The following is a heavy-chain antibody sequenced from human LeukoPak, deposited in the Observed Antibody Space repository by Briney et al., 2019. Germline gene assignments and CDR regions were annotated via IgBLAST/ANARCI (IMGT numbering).Heavy chain of an antibody. CDR1: GYTFTSYG. Sequence: ASVKVSCKASGYTFTSYGISWVRQAPGQGLEWMGWINLNNGGTNYAQKFQGWVTMTRDTSITTAYMELSRLRSDDTAVYYCARDSATVTTPYFDYWGQGTLVTVSS. J-gene: IGHJ4*02. CDR3: ARDSATVTTPYFDY. D-gene: IGHD4-17*01. CDR2: INLNNGGT. V-gene: IGHV1-2*04.